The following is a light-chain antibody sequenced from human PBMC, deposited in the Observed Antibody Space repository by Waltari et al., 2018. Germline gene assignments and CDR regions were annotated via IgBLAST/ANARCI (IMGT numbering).Light chain of an antibody. CDR2: WAS. Sequence: DIVMTQSPDSLAVSLGERATINCKSSQNVLFTSNDKNYLAWYQQKAGQPPKLLIYWASTRRSGVPDRFSCSGSGTDFTLTIIGLQAEDLAVYYCQQYYNPPLTFGGGTKVESK. J-gene: IGKJ4*01. V-gene: IGKV4-1*01. CDR3: QQYYNPPLT. CDR1: QNVLFTSNDKNY.